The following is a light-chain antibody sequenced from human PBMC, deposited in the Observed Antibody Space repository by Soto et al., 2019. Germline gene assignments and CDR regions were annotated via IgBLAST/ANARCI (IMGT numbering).Light chain of an antibody. Sequence: QSVLTQPPSASGTPGQRVTISCSGSSSNIGSNHVYLYQQFPGMAPKLLMYRSDQRPTGVPDRFSGSKSGTSASLAISGLRSYDEADYYCSARDDILSGVVFGGGTKLTVL. CDR1: SSNIGSNH. V-gene: IGLV1-47*01. J-gene: IGLJ2*01. CDR3: SARDDILSGVV. CDR2: RSD.